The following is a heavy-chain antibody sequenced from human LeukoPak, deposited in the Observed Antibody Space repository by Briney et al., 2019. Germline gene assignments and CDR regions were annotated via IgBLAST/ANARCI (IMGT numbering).Heavy chain of an antibody. D-gene: IGHD2-2*01. V-gene: IGHV4-59*08. J-gene: IGHJ3*02. CDR3: ARLRGLDCSTTSCSRLDAFDI. Sequence: SETLSLTCTISGGSISGHYWGWIRQPPGKGLEWIGYINYSGNTNYNPSLKSRVTISEDTSKNLFSLRLSSVTAADTAVYYCARLRGLDCSTTSCSRLDAFDIWGLGTVVTVSS. CDR2: INYSGNT. CDR1: GGSISGHY.